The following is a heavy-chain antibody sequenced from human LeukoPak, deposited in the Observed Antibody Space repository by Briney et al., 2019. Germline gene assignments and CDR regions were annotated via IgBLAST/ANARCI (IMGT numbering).Heavy chain of an antibody. Sequence: GSLRLSCAASGFTFSSYAMHWVRQAPGKGLEWVAVISYDGSNKYYADSVKGRFTISRDNSKNTLYLQMNSLRAEDTAVYYCARDKPAVAGTFDYWGQGTLVTVSS. V-gene: IGHV3-30-3*01. CDR2: ISYDGSNK. CDR1: GFTFSSYA. J-gene: IGHJ4*02. CDR3: ARDKPAVAGTFDY. D-gene: IGHD6-19*01.